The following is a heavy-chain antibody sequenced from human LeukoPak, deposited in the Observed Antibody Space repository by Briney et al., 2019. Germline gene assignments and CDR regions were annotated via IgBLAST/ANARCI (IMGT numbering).Heavy chain of an antibody. CDR2: ISSGSTI. D-gene: IGHD1-7*01. Sequence: PGGSLRLSCAASGFTFSDYYMSWIRQAPGKGLEWVSYISSGSTIYYADPVKGRFTISRDNAKNSLYLQMNSLRAEDTAVYYCARVTGTTTMYYYYYMDVWGKGTTVTVSS. CDR1: GFTFSDYY. CDR3: ARVTGTTTMYYYYYMDV. J-gene: IGHJ6*03. V-gene: IGHV3-11*01.